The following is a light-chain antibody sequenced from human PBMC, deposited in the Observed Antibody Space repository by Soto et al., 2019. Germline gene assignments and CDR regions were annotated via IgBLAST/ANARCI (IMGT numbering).Light chain of an antibody. CDR3: AAWDDSLNGRYV. V-gene: IGLV1-44*01. Sequence: QSVLTQPPSASGPPGQRFPISCSGSSSNIGSNTVNWYQQLPGTAPKLLIYSNNQRPSGVPDRFSGSKSGTSASLAISGLQSEDEADYYCAAWDDSLNGRYVFGTGTKLTVL. J-gene: IGLJ1*01. CDR1: SSNIGSNT. CDR2: SNN.